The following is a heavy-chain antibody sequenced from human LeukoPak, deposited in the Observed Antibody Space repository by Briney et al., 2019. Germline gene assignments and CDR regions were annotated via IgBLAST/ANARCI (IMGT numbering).Heavy chain of an antibody. J-gene: IGHJ4*02. CDR2: INSDGTST. CDR3: AVRYSGSWYLFDY. CDR1: GFTFSSYW. D-gene: IGHD6-13*01. V-gene: IGHV3-74*01. Sequence: GGSLRLSCAASGFTFSSYWMHWVRQAPGKGLVWVSRINSDGTSTSYADSVKGRFTVSRDIAKNTLFLQMNSLRAEDTAVYYCAVRYSGSWYLFDYWGQGTLVTVSS.